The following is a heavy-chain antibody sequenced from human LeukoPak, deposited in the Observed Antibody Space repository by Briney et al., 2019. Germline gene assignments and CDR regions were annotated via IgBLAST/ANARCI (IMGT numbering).Heavy chain of an antibody. CDR1: GFTVSSNY. CDR3: ARGPTMYGLDV. J-gene: IGHJ6*02. CDR2: IYSGGST. Sequence: GGSLRLSCAASGFTVSSNYLSWVRRAPGKGLDWVSVIYSGGSTYYADSVKGRFTISRDNSKNTMYLQMNSLAAEDTAIYYCARGPTMYGLDVWGQGTTVTVSS. V-gene: IGHV3-53*01.